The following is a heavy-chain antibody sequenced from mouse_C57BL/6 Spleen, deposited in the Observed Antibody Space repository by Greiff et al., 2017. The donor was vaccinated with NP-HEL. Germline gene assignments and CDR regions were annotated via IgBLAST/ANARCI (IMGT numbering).Heavy chain of an antibody. V-gene: IGHV1-53*01. CDR1: GYTFTSYW. CDR3: ALPLSYGKGGRYYYAMDY. Sequence: QVQLQQPGTELVKPGASVKLSCKASGYTFTSYWMHWVKQRPGQGLEWIGNINPSNGGTNYNEKFKSKATLTVDKSSSTAYMQLSSLTSEDSAVYYCALPLSYGKGGRYYYAMDYWGQGTSVTVSS. CDR2: INPSNGGT. D-gene: IGHD2-1*01. J-gene: IGHJ4*01.